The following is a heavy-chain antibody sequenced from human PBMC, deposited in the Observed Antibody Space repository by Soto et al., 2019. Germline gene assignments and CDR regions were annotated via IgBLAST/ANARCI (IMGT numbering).Heavy chain of an antibody. CDR1: GYIFTYRY. V-gene: IGHV1-45*02. J-gene: IGHJ4*02. CDR2: IIPYNGNT. CDR3: ARSALDS. Sequence: GASVKVSCKASGYIFTYRYLYWVRQAPGQALEWMGWIIPYNGNTNYAQKFQDRFSITRESSLSTVYMELRSLRSDDTGMYYCARSALDSWGQGTLVTVSS.